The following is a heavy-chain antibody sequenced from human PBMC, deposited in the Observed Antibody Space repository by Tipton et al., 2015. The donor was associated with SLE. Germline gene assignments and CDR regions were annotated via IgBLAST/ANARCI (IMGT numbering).Heavy chain of an antibody. CDR1: GFTFSSYW. D-gene: IGHD1-26*01. J-gene: IGHJ4*02. CDR2: IKQDGSEK. CDR3: AGWRTYSINDY. V-gene: IGHV3-7*03. Sequence: GSLRLSCAASGFTFSSYWMSWVRQAPGKGLEWVANIKQDGSEKYYVDSVKGRFTISRGNAKNSLYLQMNSLRAEDTAVYYCAGWRTYSINDYWGQGTLVTVSS.